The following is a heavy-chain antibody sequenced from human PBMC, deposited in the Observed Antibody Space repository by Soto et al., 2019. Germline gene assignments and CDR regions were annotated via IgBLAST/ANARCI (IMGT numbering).Heavy chain of an antibody. D-gene: IGHD2-8*01. CDR2: INPKSGGT. Sequence: ASVKVSCKASGYSFTDYHIHWVRQAPGQGLEWLGRINPKSGGTSTAQKFQGWVTMTRXXXXXXVXMXLXXXXSDXTAVYFCARGHSTDCSNGVCSFFYNHEMDVWG. V-gene: IGHV1-2*04. CDR1: GYSFTDYH. J-gene: IGHJ6*02. CDR3: ARGHSTDCSNGVCSFFYNHEMDV.